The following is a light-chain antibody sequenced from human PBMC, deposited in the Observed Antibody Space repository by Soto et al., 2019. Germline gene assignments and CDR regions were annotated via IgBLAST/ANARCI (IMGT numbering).Light chain of an antibody. CDR3: SSYTSSNTPFYV. CDR2: DVS. V-gene: IGLV2-14*01. J-gene: IGLJ1*01. Sequence: QSVLTQPASLSGSPGQSITISCTGTSSDVGGYNYVSWYQQHPGKAPKLMIYDVSNRPSGVSNRFSGSKSGNTASLTISGLQAEDEADYYCSSYTSSNTPFYVFGTGTKVTVL. CDR1: SSDVGGYNY.